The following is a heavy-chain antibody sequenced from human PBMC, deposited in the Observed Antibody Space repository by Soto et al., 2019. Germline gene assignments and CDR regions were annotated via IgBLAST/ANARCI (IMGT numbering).Heavy chain of an antibody. J-gene: IGHJ4*02. CDR3: AKNSREYSYGAIDY. D-gene: IGHD5-18*01. CDR1: GFTFSNYA. V-gene: IGHV3-23*01. Sequence: EVKLLESGGGLVQPGGSLRLSCAASGFTFSNYAMSWVRQAPGKGLEWVSGISGSGVSAYYADSVKGRFTISRDNSKNTVYLQMNSLRADDTAIYYCAKNSREYSYGAIDYWGQGNLVTVSS. CDR2: ISGSGVSA.